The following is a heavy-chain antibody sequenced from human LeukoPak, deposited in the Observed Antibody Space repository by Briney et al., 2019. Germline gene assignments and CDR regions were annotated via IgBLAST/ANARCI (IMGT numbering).Heavy chain of an antibody. CDR3: ARSRVRDYTRLDAFDI. J-gene: IGHJ3*02. D-gene: IGHD4-11*01. CDR2: IIPIFGTA. CDR1: GGTFSSYA. Sequence: ASVKVSCKASGGTFSSYAISWVRQAPGQGLEWMGGIIPIFGTANYAQKFQGRVTITTDESTSTAYMELSSLRSEDTAVYYCARSRVRDYTRLDAFDIWGQGTMVTVSS. V-gene: IGHV1-69*05.